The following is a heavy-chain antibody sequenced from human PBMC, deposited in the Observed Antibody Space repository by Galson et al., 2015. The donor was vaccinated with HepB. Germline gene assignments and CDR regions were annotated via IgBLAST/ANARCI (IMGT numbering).Heavy chain of an antibody. D-gene: IGHD3-10*01. V-gene: IGHV3-69-1*01. J-gene: IGHJ4*02. CDR2: VHGNGDI. CDR3: ARDPRLWFGERPPYYFDY. Sequence: SLRLSCAASGFTFENYDMNWVRQAPGKGLEWVSVVHGNGDIYYADSVKGRFSTSRDNAKNSLYLQMNSLRDEDTAVYYCARDPRLWFGERPPYYFDYWGQGVLVIVSS. CDR1: GFTFENYD.